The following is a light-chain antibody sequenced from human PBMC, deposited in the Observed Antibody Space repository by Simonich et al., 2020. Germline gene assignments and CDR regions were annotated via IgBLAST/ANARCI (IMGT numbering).Light chain of an antibody. CDR2: GNS. Sequence: QSALTQPASVSGSPGQSITISCTGDSSNIGAGYDLHWYPQLPGTAPKLLIYGNSNRPSGVPDRFSGSKSGTSASLAITGLQAEDEADYYCQSYDSSLSGWVFGGGTKLTVL. CDR3: QSYDSSLSGWV. J-gene: IGLJ3*02. CDR1: SSNIGAGYD. V-gene: IGLV1-40*01.